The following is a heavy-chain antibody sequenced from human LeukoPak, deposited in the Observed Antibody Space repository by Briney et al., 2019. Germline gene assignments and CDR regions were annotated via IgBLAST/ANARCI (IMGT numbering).Heavy chain of an antibody. CDR2: IYYSGST. Sequence: PSETLSLTCTVSGGSISSYYWSWIRQPPGKGLEWIGYIYYSGSTNYNPSLKSRVTISVDTSKNQFSLKLSSVTAADTAVYYCARDNGDSSGYYFHWFDPWGQGTLVTVSS. D-gene: IGHD3-22*01. CDR3: ARDNGDSSGYYFHWFDP. CDR1: GGSISSYY. J-gene: IGHJ5*02. V-gene: IGHV4-59*01.